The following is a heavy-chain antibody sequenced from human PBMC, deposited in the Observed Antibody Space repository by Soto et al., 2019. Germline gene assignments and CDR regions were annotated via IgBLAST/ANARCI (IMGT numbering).Heavy chain of an antibody. CDR3: TRDLVPAAYYYYGMDV. CDR1: GFTFGDYA. V-gene: IGHV3-49*04. D-gene: IGHD2-2*01. J-gene: IGHJ6*02. Sequence: GGSLRFSCTASGFTFGDYAMSWVRQAPGKGLEWVGFIRSKAYGGTTEYAASVKGRFTISRDDSKSIAYLQMNSLKTEDTAVYYCTRDLVPAAYYYYGMDVWGQGTTVTVSS. CDR2: IRSKAYGGTT.